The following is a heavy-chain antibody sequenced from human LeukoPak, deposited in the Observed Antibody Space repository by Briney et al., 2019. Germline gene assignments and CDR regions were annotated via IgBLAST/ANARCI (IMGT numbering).Heavy chain of an antibody. V-gene: IGHV4-39*01. D-gene: IGHD6-19*01. CDR2: IYYSGST. CDR3: ARHSFSSGWKSFDY. J-gene: IGHJ4*02. Sequence: SETLSLTCTVSGGSISSSSYYWGWIRQPPGKGLEWIGSIYYSGSTYYNPSLKSRVTISVDTSKSQFSLKLSSVTAADTAVYSCARHSFSSGWKSFDYWGQGTLVTVSS. CDR1: GGSISSSSYY.